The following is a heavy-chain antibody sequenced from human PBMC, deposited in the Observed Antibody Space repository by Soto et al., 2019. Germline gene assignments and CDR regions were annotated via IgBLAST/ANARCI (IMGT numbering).Heavy chain of an antibody. Sequence: SETLSLTCTVSGASITGSFFWSWIRQPAGRGLEWIGRFSLSGTTNYNPSLRSRVTMSADVSKNQFSLRLTSVTAADTALYYCARGMTPPGAPAWYYFDSWGQGTLVTVSS. CDR2: FSLSGTT. CDR3: ARGMTPPGAPAWYYFDS. J-gene: IGHJ4*02. D-gene: IGHD2-8*02. CDR1: GASITGSFF. V-gene: IGHV4-4*07.